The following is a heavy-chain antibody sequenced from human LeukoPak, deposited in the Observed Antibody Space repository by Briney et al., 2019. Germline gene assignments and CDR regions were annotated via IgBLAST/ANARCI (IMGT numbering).Heavy chain of an antibody. CDR2: ISGSGGST. CDR1: GFTFSSYE. V-gene: IGHV3-23*01. CDR3: AKVRVATREFDY. D-gene: IGHD5-12*01. J-gene: IGHJ4*02. Sequence: GGSLRLSCAASGFTFSSYEMNWVRQAPGKGLEWVSAISGSGGSTYYADSVKGRFTISRDNSKNTLYLQMNSLRAEDTAVYYCAKVRVATREFDYWGQGTLVTVSS.